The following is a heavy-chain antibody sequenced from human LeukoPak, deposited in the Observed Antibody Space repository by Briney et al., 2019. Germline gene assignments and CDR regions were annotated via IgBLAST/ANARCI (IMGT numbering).Heavy chain of an antibody. D-gene: IGHD2-2*01. CDR2: ISAYNGNT. J-gene: IGHJ4*02. CDR3: ARGRAVYCSSTSCYGTPDY. CDR1: GYTFTSYG. V-gene: IGHV1-18*01. Sequence: ASVKVSCKASGYTFTSYGISWVRQAPGQGLEWMGWISAYNGNTNYAQKLQGRVTRTTDTSTSTAYMELRSLRSDDTAVYYCARGRAVYCSSTSCYGTPDYWGQGTLVTVSS.